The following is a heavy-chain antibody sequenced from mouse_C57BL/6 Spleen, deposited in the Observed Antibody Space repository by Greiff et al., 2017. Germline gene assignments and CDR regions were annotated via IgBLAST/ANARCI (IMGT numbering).Heavy chain of an antibody. D-gene: IGHD1-1*01. CDR2: ISYSGST. CDR1: GYSITSGYD. Sequence: DVQLQESGPGMVKPSQSLSLTCTVTGYSITSGYDWHWIRHFPGNKLEWMGYISYSGSTNYNPSLKSRISITHDTSKNHFFLKLNSVTTEDTATYYCAREGGYGSSPWFAYWGQGTLVTVSA. V-gene: IGHV3-1*01. CDR3: AREGGYGSSPWFAY. J-gene: IGHJ3*01.